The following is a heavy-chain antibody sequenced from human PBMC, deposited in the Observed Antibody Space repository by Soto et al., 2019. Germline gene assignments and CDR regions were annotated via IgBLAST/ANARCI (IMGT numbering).Heavy chain of an antibody. Sequence: EVQVVETGGGLIQPGGSLRLSCAASGFTVSNSYMRWVRQAPGKGLEWVSAIYTPGSTYYADCVKGRFTISKDNSKNTLYLQMNSQRAEDTAVYYCARDLVGSTTAFDFWGQGTLVTVSS. CDR3: ARDLVGSTTAFDF. J-gene: IGHJ4*02. D-gene: IGHD1-26*01. CDR1: GFTVSNSY. V-gene: IGHV3-53*02. CDR2: IYTPGST.